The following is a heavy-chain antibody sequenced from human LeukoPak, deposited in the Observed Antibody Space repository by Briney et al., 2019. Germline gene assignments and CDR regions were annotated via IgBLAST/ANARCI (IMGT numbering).Heavy chain of an antibody. CDR2: TIPIFGTA. CDR1: GGTFSSYA. D-gene: IGHD3-22*01. J-gene: IGHJ6*03. CDR3: ARDLGAPELTGGYIGYYYYYYMDV. Sequence: ASVKVSCKASGGTFSSYAISWVRQAPGQGLEWMGGTIPIFGTAHYAQKFQGRVTITADESTSTVYMELGSLRSEDTAVYYCARDLGAPELTGGYIGYYYYYYMDVWGKGTTVTVSS. V-gene: IGHV1-69*13.